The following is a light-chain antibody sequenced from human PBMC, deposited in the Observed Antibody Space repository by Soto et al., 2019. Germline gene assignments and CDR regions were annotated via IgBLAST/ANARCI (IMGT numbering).Light chain of an antibody. CDR1: SRDVGGYDY. J-gene: IGLJ2*01. CDR3: CSYTTSSTVV. CDR2: EVT. V-gene: IGLV2-14*03. Sequence: QSALTQPASVSGSPGQSSTISCTGTSRDVGGYDYVSWYQQHPDKAPKLLIYEVTNRPSGVSTRFSGSKSGNTASLTISGLQVEDEAHYHCCSYTTSSTVVFGGGTKLTVL.